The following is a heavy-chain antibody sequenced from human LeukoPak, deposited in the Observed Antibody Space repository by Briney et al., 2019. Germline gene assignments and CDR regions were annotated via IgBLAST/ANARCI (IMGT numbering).Heavy chain of an antibody. V-gene: IGHV3-21*01. CDR1: GFTFSSYS. J-gene: IGHJ1*01. CDR3: ARAPAKSVGDIVVVVAATLVNYFQH. CDR2: ISSSSSYI. D-gene: IGHD2-15*01. Sequence: GGSLRLSCAASGFTFSSYSMNWVRQAPGKGLEWVSSISSSSSYIYYADSVKGRFTISRDNVKNSLYLQMNSLRAEDTAVYYCARAPAKSVGDIVVVVAATLVNYFQHWGQGTLVTVSS.